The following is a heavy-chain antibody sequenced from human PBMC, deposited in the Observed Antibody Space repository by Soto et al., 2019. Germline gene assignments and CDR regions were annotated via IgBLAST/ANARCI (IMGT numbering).Heavy chain of an antibody. CDR3: ARFQVVPAASCFDP. J-gene: IGHJ5*02. D-gene: IGHD2-2*01. Sequence: RASVKVSCKASGYTFVSYGITWVRQAPGQGFEWMGWISTHNGNTNYAQKFDDRVTMTTDTSTSTAYMELRNLRSDDTAVYYCARFQVVPAASCFDPWGQGTLVTVSS. V-gene: IGHV1-18*01. CDR2: ISTHNGNT. CDR1: GYTFVSYG.